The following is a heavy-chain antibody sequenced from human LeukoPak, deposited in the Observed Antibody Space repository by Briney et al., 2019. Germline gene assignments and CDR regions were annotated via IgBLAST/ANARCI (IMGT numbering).Heavy chain of an antibody. CDR3: ARTSLRSFYGMDV. J-gene: IGHJ6*02. CDR1: GRSISSYY. Sequence: PADTLSLTCTVSGRSISSYYWSWIRQPPGKGREWIEYIYYSVRTNYNPSLKSRVTISVDTSKNQFSLRLSSVTAAGTAVYYCARTSLRSFYGMDVWGEGTTVTVS. CDR2: IYYSVRT. V-gene: IGHV4-59*08. D-gene: IGHD2-15*01.